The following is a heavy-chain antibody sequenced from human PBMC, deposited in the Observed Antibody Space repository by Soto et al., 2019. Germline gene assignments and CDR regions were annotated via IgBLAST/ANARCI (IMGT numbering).Heavy chain of an antibody. D-gene: IGHD3-10*01. CDR1: GYAFTTYG. Sequence: GASVKVSCKGSGYAFTTYGITWVRQAPGQGLEWMGWISAHNGNTNYAQKLQGRVTVTRDTSTSTAYMELRSLRYDDTAVYYCARHNAALWDWFDPWGQGTLVTVSS. CDR2: ISAHNGNT. CDR3: ARHNAALWDWFDP. J-gene: IGHJ5*02. V-gene: IGHV1-18*01.